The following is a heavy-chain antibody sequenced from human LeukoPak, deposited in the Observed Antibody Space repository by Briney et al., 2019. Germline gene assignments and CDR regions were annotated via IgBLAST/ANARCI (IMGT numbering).Heavy chain of an antibody. CDR1: GGTFSSYT. J-gene: IGHJ5*02. V-gene: IGHV1-69*04. Sequence: SVKVSCKASGGTFSSYTISWVRRAPGQGLEWMGRIIPILGIANYAQKFQGRVTITADKSTSTAYMELSSLRSEDTAVYYCAREWGVLINWFDPWGQGTLVTVSS. CDR3: AREWGVLINWFDP. D-gene: IGHD3-16*01. CDR2: IIPILGIA.